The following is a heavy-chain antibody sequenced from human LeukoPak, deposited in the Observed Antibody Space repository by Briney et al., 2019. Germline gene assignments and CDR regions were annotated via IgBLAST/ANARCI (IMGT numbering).Heavy chain of an antibody. V-gene: IGHV5-51*01. D-gene: IGHD3-10*01. Sequence: GESLKISCKGSGYSFTSYWIAWVRQMPGKGLEWMGVIYPGDSNTKYSPSFQGQVTISADKSTSTAYLQWSSLKASDTAMYYCARQSRDGSKTRGYYFDYWGQGTLVTVSS. J-gene: IGHJ4*02. CDR3: ARQSRDGSKTRGYYFDY. CDR1: GYSFTSYW. CDR2: IYPGDSNT.